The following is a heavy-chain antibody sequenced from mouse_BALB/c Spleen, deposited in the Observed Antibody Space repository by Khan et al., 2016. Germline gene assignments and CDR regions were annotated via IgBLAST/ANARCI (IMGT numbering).Heavy chain of an antibody. J-gene: IGHJ3*01. CDR3: ASPLRRLEAWFAY. Sequence: QVQLKESGPGLVAPSQSLSITCTVSGFSLANYGVHWVRQPPGKGLEWLGVIWAGGSTNYNSALMSRLSISKDNSKSQVFFKMNSLQAEDTAMYCCASPLRRLEAWFAYWGQGTLVTVS. CDR2: IWAGGST. CDR1: GFSLANYG. V-gene: IGHV2-9*02.